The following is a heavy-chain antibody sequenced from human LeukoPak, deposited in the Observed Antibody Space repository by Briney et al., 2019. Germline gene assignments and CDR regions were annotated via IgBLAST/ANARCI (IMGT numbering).Heavy chain of an antibody. V-gene: IGHV3-64D*06. CDR2: ISSYGGTT. D-gene: IGHD4-23*01. CDR3: VKVGSSATVVNAFDI. CDR1: GFTFSSYA. Sequence: GGSLRLSCSSSGFTFSSYAMHWVRQAPGKGLKPVSAISSYGGTTYYADSVKGKFNISRHNSTNTLYLQMSSLRAEETAVYYCVKVGSSATVVNAFDIWGQGTMVTVSS. J-gene: IGHJ3*02.